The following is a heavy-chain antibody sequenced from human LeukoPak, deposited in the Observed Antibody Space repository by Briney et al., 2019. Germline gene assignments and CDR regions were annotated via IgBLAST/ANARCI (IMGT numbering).Heavy chain of an antibody. V-gene: IGHV3-23*01. J-gene: IGHJ1*01. Sequence: PGGSLRLSCAASGFTFSSYAMFWVRQAPGKGLEWVSAMSGGGDITHYADSVKGRFTISRDNAKNALCLQMNSLRAEDTAVYYCASISYGDYEHWGQGTLVTVSS. CDR1: GFTFSSYA. CDR2: MSGGGDIT. D-gene: IGHD4-17*01. CDR3: ASISYGDYEH.